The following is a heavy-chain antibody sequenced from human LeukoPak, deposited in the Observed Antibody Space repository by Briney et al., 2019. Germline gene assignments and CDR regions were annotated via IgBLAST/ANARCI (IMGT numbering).Heavy chain of an antibody. CDR3: ARDYTSGWFLNF. CDR2: ITANIYYT. Sequence: GGSLRLSCAASGFTFSNYAIGWVRQAPGKGLEWVSDITANIYYTYYADSVKGRFTISRDNSKDTLYLQMDSLRAEDTAIYYCARDYTSGWFLNFWGQGTLVTVSS. J-gene: IGHJ4*02. V-gene: IGHV3-23*01. CDR1: GFTFSNYA. D-gene: IGHD6-19*01.